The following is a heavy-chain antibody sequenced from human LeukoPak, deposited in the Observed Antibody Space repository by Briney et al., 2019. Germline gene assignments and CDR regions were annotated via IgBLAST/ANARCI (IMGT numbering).Heavy chain of an antibody. V-gene: IGHV4-4*09. CDR2: IYTSGST. Sequence: PSETLSPTCTVSGGSISSYYWSWIRQPPGKGLEWIGYIYTSGSTNYNPSLKSRVTISVDTSKNQFSLKLSSVTAADTAVYYCARQGRLSSGPYYMDVWGKGTTVTVSS. CDR3: ARQGRLSSGPYYMDV. J-gene: IGHJ6*03. CDR1: GGSISSYY. D-gene: IGHD6-19*01.